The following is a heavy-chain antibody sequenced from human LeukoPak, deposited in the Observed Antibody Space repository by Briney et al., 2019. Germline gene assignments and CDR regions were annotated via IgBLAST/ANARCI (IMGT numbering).Heavy chain of an antibody. D-gene: IGHD3-22*01. J-gene: IGHJ4*02. CDR2: ISYDGSNK. Sequence: GGSLRPSCAASGFTFSSYAMHWVRQAPGKGLEWVAVISYDGSNKYYADSVKGRFTISRDNSKNTLYLQMNGLRAEDTAVYYCARDQRDYYDSSGYYYWGQGTLVTVSS. CDR3: ARDQRDYYDSSGYYY. V-gene: IGHV3-30-3*01. CDR1: GFTFSSYA.